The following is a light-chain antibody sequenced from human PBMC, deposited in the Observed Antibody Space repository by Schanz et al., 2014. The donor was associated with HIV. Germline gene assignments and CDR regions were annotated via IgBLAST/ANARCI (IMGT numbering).Light chain of an antibody. CDR1: SSDVGGYDY. CDR2: DVT. V-gene: IGLV2-14*03. CDR3: SSYTSSSTGV. Sequence: QSVLTQPPSASGSPGQSITISCTGDSSDVGGYDYVSWYQQHPGKAPKLIIYDVTDRPSGVSFRFSGSKSGNTASLTISGLQSEDEADYYCSSYTSSSTGVFGGGTQLTVL. J-gene: IGLJ3*02.